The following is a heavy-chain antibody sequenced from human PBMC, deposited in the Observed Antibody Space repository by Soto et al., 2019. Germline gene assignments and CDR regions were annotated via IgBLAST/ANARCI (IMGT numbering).Heavy chain of an antibody. J-gene: IGHJ5*02. CDR2: INAGNGNT. D-gene: IGHD5-18*01. CDR1: GYTFTNYA. CDR3: ARALGRGYSYGSGWFDP. V-gene: IGHV1-3*01. Sequence: ASVKVSCKASGYTFTNYAMHWVRQAPGQRLEWMGWINAGNGNTKYSQKFQGRVTMTRDTSTSTVYMELSSLRSEDTAVYYCARALGRGYSYGSGWFDPWGQGTLVTVSS.